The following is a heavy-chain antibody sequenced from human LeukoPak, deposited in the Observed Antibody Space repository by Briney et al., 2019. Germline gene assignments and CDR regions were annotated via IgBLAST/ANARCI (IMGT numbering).Heavy chain of an antibody. V-gene: IGHV4-61*02. D-gene: IGHD1-26*01. Sequence: SQTLSLTCTVPGGSISSGSYYWSWIRQPAGKGLEWIGRIYTSGSTNYNPSLKSRVTISVDTSKNQFSLKLSSVTAADTAVYYCAREAPHHRMELPPDYWGQGTLVTVSS. CDR1: GGSISSGSYY. J-gene: IGHJ4*02. CDR2: IYTSGST. CDR3: AREAPHHRMELPPDY.